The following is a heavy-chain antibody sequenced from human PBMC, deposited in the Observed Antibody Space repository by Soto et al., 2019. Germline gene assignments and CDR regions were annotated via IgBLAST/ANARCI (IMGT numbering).Heavy chain of an antibody. CDR1: GYTFTSYY. D-gene: IGHD7-27*01. CDR2: INPSGGSA. CDR3: ARDPNLSLTYHYYGMDV. V-gene: IGHV1-46*01. Sequence: QVQLMQSGAEVKKPGASVKVSCKASGYTFTSYYIHWVRQAPGQGLEWMGIINPSGGSASYARKFHGRVAMTRDTSTSTVYMEVSSLGYEDTAVYYCARDPNLSLTYHYYGMDVWGQGTTVTVSS. J-gene: IGHJ6*02.